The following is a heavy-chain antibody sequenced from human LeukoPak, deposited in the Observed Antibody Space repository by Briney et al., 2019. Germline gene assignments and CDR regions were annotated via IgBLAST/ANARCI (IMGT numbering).Heavy chain of an antibody. D-gene: IGHD1-14*01. CDR2: INHSGST. CDR3: ARVGHNAGHYYGMDV. J-gene: IGHJ6*02. Sequence: SETLSLTCAVYGGSFSDYYWSWIRQPPGKGLEWIGEINHSGSTNYNPSLESRVTISIDTSENQFSLRLSSVTAADTAVYYCARVGHNAGHYYGMDVWGQGTTVTVSS. V-gene: IGHV4-34*01. CDR1: GGSFSDYY.